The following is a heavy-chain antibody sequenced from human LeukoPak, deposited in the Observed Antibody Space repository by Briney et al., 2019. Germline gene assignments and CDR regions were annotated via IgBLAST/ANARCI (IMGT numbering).Heavy chain of an antibody. V-gene: IGHV4-59*08. CDR3: ARHESSGTHPLFY. J-gene: IGHJ4*02. D-gene: IGHD1-26*01. CDR2: IYYTGST. CDR1: GGSITNYS. Sequence: SETLSLTCTVSGGSITNYSWTWIRQFPGKRLEWIAHIYYTGSTFYNPSLTGRVTMSVDTSTNQFSLKLFSVTAADTAVYFCARHESSGTHPLFYWGQGTPVTVSS.